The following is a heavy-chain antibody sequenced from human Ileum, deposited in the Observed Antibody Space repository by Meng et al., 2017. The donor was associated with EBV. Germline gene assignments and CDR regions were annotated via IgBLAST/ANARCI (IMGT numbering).Heavy chain of an antibody. Sequence: EVQLVESGGGLVKPGGSLRLSCAASGFTISNAWMSWVLQAPGKGLECVGRIKSRSDGGTIDYAAPVKGRFTISRDDSKNTMYLQMNSLKTEDTAVYYCTKSACGGDCHWDQGPLVTVYS. CDR2: IKSRSDGGTI. V-gene: IGHV3-15*01. CDR3: TKSACGGDCH. J-gene: IGHJ4*02. CDR1: GFTISNAW. D-gene: IGHD2-21*01.